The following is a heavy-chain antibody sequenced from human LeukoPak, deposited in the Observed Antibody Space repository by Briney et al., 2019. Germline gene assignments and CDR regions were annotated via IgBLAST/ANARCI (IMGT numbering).Heavy chain of an antibody. V-gene: IGHV3-48*03. CDR1: GFTFSSYE. J-gene: IGHJ4*02. CDR2: ISSSGSTI. CDR3: ARDRYYGSGIYDY. Sequence: GGSLRLSCAASGFTFSSYEMNWVRQAPGRGLEWVSYISSSGSTIYYADSVKGRFTISRDNAKNSLYLQMNSLRAGDTAVYYCARDRYYGSGIYDYWGQGTLVTVSS. D-gene: IGHD3-10*01.